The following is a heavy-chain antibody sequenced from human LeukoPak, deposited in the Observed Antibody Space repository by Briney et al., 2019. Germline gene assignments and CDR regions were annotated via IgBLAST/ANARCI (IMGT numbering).Heavy chain of an antibody. Sequence: SETLSLTCTVSGGSIRGYFWSWLRQPPGKGLEWIGYSYYSETTKYNPSLKSRVTISVDASKNQISLSLKSVTAADTAIYYCARDVTGPFDSWGQGTLVIVSS. V-gene: IGHV4-59*01. CDR2: SYYSETT. D-gene: IGHD2-21*02. CDR3: ARDVTGPFDS. CDR1: GGSIRGYF. J-gene: IGHJ4*02.